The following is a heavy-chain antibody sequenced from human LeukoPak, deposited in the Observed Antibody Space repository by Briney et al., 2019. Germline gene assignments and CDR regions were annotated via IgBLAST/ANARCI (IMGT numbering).Heavy chain of an antibody. D-gene: IGHD3-3*01. CDR2: ISGSGGTT. CDR3: AKVLERITIFGVVKWYYFDY. J-gene: IGHJ4*02. Sequence: PGGSLRLSCAASGFTFSSYVMSWVRQAPGKELEWVSAISGSGGTTSSAHSVKGRFTISKANSKTTLYLQMNRLRPQATAVYYCAKVLERITIFGVVKWYYFDYWGQGTLVTVSS. V-gene: IGHV3-23*01. CDR1: GFTFSSYV.